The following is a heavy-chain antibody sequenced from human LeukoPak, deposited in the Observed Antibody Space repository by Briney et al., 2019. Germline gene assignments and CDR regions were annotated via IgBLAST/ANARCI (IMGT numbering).Heavy chain of an antibody. J-gene: IGHJ5*02. CDR2: IGTTSNAI. CDR3: ARGYPDWFDP. D-gene: IGHD2-2*01. V-gene: IGHV3-48*01. CDR1: GFTFSSFS. Sequence: GGSLRLSCAASGFTFSSFSMNWVRQAPGKGLQWVSYIGTTSNAIYYADSVKGRFTISRDNAKNLLYLQMNSLRAEDTAVYYCARGYPDWFDPWGQGTLVTVSS.